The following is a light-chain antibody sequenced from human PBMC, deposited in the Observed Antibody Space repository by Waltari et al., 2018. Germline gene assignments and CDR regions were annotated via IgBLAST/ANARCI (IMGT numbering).Light chain of an antibody. CDR2: DVS. V-gene: IGKV1-33*01. CDR1: QDIRGC. Sequence: DIQLTQSPSSLSASAGDRVTITCQASQDIRGCLNWYQHETGKAPKLLIYDVSILATGVPAVFSGSGSGTDYTFTISSLQPEDIATYYCQQYYNLPTFGQGTKLEI. J-gene: IGKJ2*01. CDR3: QQYYNLPT.